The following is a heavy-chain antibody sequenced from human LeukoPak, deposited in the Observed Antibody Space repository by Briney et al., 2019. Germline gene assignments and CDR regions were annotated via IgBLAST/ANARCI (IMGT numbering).Heavy chain of an antibody. J-gene: IGHJ5*02. CDR2: IIPIFGTA. CDR3: ARDSSSSVFNWFDP. V-gene: IGHV1-69*05. D-gene: IGHD3-22*01. CDR1: GGTFSSYA. Sequence: SVTVSCKASGGTFSSYAMSWVRQAPGQGLEWMGGIIPIFGTANYAQKFQGRVTITTDESTSTAYMELSSLRSEDTAVYYCARDSSSSVFNWFDPWGQGTPVTVSS.